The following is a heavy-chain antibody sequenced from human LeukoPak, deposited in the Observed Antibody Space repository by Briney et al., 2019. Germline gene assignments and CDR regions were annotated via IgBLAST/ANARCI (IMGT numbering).Heavy chain of an antibody. J-gene: IGHJ4*02. Sequence: ASVKVSCKASGYTFTDYYMHWVRQAPGQGLEWMGWINPNSGVTNLAQKFQGRVTMTRDTSISTAYMELSRLRSDDTAVYYCARVRDSSGYYFLDYWGQGTLVTVSS. D-gene: IGHD3-22*01. CDR1: GYTFTDYY. CDR2: INPNSGVT. V-gene: IGHV1-2*02. CDR3: ARVRDSSGYYFLDY.